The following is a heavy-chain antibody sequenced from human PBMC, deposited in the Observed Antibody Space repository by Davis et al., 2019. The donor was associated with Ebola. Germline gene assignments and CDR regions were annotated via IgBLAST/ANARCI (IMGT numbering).Heavy chain of an antibody. J-gene: IGHJ4*02. CDR2: ISGSGGST. CDR3: AMPDCSCADCFSVYIKS. V-gene: IGHV3-23*01. D-gene: IGHD2-21*02. Sequence: GESLKISCAASGFTFSSYAMSWVRQAPGKGLEWVSAISGSGGSTYYADSVKGRFTISRDNSNNMLYLQKNSLRAEDTAVYYCAMPDCSCADCFSVYIKSWGQGTLVTVSS. CDR1: GFTFSSYA.